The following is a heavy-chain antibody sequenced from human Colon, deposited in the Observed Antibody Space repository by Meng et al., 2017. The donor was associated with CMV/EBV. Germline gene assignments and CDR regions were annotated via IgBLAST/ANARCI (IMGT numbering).Heavy chain of an antibody. CDR3: AKRTNCWSAYAA. D-gene: IGHD3-3*01. Sequence: CAASGFTVSTYAMSWVRQAPGKGLEWVSAISGGSGDTYYADSVKGRFTISRDNSKNTLYLQMNSLRDEDTAVYYCAKRTNCWSAYAAWGQGTLVTVSS. J-gene: IGHJ5*02. CDR2: ISGGSGDT. CDR1: GFTVSTYA. V-gene: IGHV3-23*01.